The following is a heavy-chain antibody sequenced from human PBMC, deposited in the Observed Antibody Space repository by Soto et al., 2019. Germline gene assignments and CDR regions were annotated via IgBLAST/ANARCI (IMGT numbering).Heavy chain of an antibody. CDR1: GFTVSTKY. CDR2: IYSGGST. D-gene: IGHD3-16*01. J-gene: IGHJ4*02. Sequence: GGSLRLSCAASGFTVSTKYMSWVRQAPGKGLEWVSVIYSGGSTFYADSVRGRFTISRDNSKNTVNLQMNSLRAEDTAVYYCARAHWAADYWGQGTLATLSS. CDR3: ARAHWAADY. V-gene: IGHV3-66*01.